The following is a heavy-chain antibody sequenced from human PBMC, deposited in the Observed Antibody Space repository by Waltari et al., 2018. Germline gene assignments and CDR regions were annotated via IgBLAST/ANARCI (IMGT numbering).Heavy chain of an antibody. CDR3: ATIAAAGTGGDYFDY. Sequence: QVQLVQSGAEVKKPGSSVKVSCKASGGTFSSYAISWVRQAPGQGLEWMGGIIPIFGTANYAQKFQGRVTITADESTSTAYMELNSLRAEDTAVYYCATIAAAGTGGDYFDYWGQGTLVTVSS. V-gene: IGHV1-69*01. CDR2: IIPIFGTA. CDR1: GGTFSSYA. J-gene: IGHJ4*02. D-gene: IGHD6-13*01.